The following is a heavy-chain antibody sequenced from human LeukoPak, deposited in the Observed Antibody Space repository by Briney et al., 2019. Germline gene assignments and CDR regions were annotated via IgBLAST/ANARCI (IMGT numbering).Heavy chain of an antibody. CDR3: ARDRGRLRFEFDY. Sequence: GGSLRLSCAASGFTFSSYSMSWVRQAPGKGLEWVSYISSSSSTIYYADSVKGRFTISRDNAKNSLYLQVNSLRDEDAAVYHCARDRGRLRFEFDYWGQGTLATVSS. V-gene: IGHV3-48*02. CDR2: ISSSSSTI. D-gene: IGHD5-12*01. CDR1: GFTFSSYS. J-gene: IGHJ4*02.